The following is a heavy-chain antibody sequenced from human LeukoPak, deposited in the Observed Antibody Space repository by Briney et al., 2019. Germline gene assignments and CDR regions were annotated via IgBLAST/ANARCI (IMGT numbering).Heavy chain of an antibody. V-gene: IGHV4-34*01. Sequence: SETLSLTCAVYGGSFSGYYWSWIRQPPGKGLEWIGEINHSGSTNYNPSLKSRVTISVDASKNQFSLRLSSVTAADTAVYYCARGSVVYCSGGSCYSHPYYYGMDVWGQGTTVTVSS. J-gene: IGHJ6*02. D-gene: IGHD2-15*01. CDR2: INHSGST. CDR1: GGSFSGYY. CDR3: ARGSVVYCSGGSCYSHPYYYGMDV.